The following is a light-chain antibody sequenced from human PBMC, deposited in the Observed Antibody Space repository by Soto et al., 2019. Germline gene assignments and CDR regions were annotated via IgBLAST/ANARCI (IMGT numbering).Light chain of an antibody. CDR2: DAS. Sequence: DIQMTQSPSTLSASVGDRVTITCRASGSISPWLAWYQQKPGKAPKLLIFDASNLESGVPSRFSGSGSGTEFTLTISRLQPDDFAKDDCLQYQRCPTVGQG. J-gene: IGKJ2*01. CDR3: LQYQRCPT. CDR1: GSISPW. V-gene: IGKV1-5*01.